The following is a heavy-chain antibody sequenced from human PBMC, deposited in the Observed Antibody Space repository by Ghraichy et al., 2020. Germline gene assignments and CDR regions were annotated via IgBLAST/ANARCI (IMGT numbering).Heavy chain of an antibody. Sequence: SETLSLTCAVSGGSISSGGYSWSWIRQPPGKGLEWIGYIYHSGSTSYNPSLKSRVTISVDRSKNQFSLKLSSVTAADTAVYYCARGIKDIVVVPAAERDYYYYYMDVWGKGTTVTVSS. CDR2: IYHSGST. CDR1: GGSISSGGYS. CDR3: ARGIKDIVVVPAAERDYYYYYMDV. V-gene: IGHV4-30-2*01. J-gene: IGHJ6*03. D-gene: IGHD2-2*01.